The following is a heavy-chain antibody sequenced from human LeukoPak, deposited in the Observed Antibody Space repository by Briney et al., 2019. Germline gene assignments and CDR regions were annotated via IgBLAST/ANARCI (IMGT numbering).Heavy chain of an antibody. CDR3: ARDHDNGYSWAY. D-gene: IGHD3-22*01. Sequence: PGGSLRLSCAASGFTFSDYDMSWIRQAPGKGLEWVSFINNIGTTIYYADSVKGRFTISRDNAENSLYLQMNSLRAEDTAVYYCARDHDNGYSWAYWGQGTLVTVSS. J-gene: IGHJ4*02. CDR1: GFTFSDYD. CDR2: INNIGTTI. V-gene: IGHV3-11*04.